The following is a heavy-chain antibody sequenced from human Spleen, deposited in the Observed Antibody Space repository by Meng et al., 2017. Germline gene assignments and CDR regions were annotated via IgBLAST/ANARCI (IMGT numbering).Heavy chain of an antibody. CDR3: ARVWITEMANFDY. CDR2: INTDNGNT. CDR1: GYTFTGYY. J-gene: IGHJ4*02. Sequence: QVQLVQSGAEVKKPGASVKVSCKASGYTFTGYYVHWVRQAPGQRPEWMGWINTDNGNTKYSQKFQGRVTFSRDTSASTASMELSSLTSEDTAVYYCARVWITEMANFDYWGQGTLVTVSS. V-gene: IGHV1-3*04. D-gene: IGHD5-24*01.